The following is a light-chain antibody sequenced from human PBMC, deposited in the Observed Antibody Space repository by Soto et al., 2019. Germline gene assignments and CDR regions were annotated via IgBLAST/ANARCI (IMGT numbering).Light chain of an antibody. Sequence: EIVLTQSPGTLSLSPGERATLSCRASQSVGSYLAWYQQKPGQAPRLLISDASNRATGIPARFSGSGSGTDFTLTISSLEPEDFAVYYCQQRFNWQVTFGQGTRLEIK. CDR2: DAS. V-gene: IGKV3-11*01. J-gene: IGKJ5*01. CDR3: QQRFNWQVT. CDR1: QSVGSY.